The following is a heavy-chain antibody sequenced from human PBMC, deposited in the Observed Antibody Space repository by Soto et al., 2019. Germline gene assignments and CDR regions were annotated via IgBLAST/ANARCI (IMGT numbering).Heavy chain of an antibody. CDR3: ARSVFP. CDR1: GGSISSGGYY. V-gene: IGHV4-31*03. Sequence: QVQLQESGPGLVKPSQTLSLTSTVSGGSISSGGYYWHWIRLHPGKGLERIGYIYYIGSTYYNPSLKSRVTISLDTSKNQFSLKLSSVTAADTAMYYWARSVFPWGQGTLVTVSS. J-gene: IGHJ5*02. CDR2: IYYIGST.